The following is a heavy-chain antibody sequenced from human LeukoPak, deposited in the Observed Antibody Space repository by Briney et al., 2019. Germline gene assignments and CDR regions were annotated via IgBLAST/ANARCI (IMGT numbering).Heavy chain of an antibody. D-gene: IGHD3-22*01. V-gene: IGHV3-9*01. Sequence: GRSLRLSCAASGFTFDDYAMHWVRQAPGKGLEWVSGISWNSGSIGYADSVKGRFTISRDNAKNSLYLQMNRLRAEDTALYYCAKDINYYDSSGWIDYWGQGTLVTVSS. CDR3: AKDINYYDSSGWIDY. J-gene: IGHJ4*02. CDR2: ISWNSGSI. CDR1: GFTFDDYA.